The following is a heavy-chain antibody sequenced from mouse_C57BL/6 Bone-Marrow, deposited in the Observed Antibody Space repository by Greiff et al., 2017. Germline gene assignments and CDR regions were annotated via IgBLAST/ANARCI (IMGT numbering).Heavy chain of an antibody. Sequence: VQLQQSGAELARPGASVKLSCKASGYTFTSYGISWVKQRTGQGLEWIGEIYPRSGNTYYNEKFKGKATMTADKSSTTAYMEIRSLTSADSAVDFCSREGYLGFDYWGQGTTLTVSS. V-gene: IGHV1-81*01. CDR2: IYPRSGNT. J-gene: IGHJ2*01. CDR3: SREGYLGFDY. D-gene: IGHD2-2*01. CDR1: GYTFTSYG.